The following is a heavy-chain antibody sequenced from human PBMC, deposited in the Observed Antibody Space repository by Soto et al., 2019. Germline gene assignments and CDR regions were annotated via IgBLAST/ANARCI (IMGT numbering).Heavy chain of an antibody. CDR1: GGSISSYY. V-gene: IGHV4-59*01. D-gene: IGHD3-10*01. J-gene: IGHJ4*02. Sequence: QVQLQESGPGLVKPSETLSLTCTVSGGSISSYYWSWIRQPPGKGLEWMGYIYYSGSTNYTPSLMCRVTISVVSSWDLFSLKLSSVTAAVMAVYYCARRVNFGSGRRLAYDFDYGGQGMLVTASS. CDR3: ARRVNFGSGRRLAYDFDY. CDR2: IYYSGST.